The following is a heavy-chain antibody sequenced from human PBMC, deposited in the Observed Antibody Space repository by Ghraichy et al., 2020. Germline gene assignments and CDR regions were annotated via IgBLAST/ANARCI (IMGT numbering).Heavy chain of an antibody. Sequence: GGSLRLSCAASGFSFSRYWMSWVRQAPGKGLEWVADIEQDGTKNYYVDSVKGRFTISRDNAKNSLYLQMSSLRAEDTAVYYCARDTGDSSGWYHDYWGQGTLVIVSS. J-gene: IGHJ4*02. V-gene: IGHV3-7*03. CDR3: ARDTGDSSGWYHDY. CDR1: GFSFSRYW. CDR2: IEQDGTKN. D-gene: IGHD6-19*01.